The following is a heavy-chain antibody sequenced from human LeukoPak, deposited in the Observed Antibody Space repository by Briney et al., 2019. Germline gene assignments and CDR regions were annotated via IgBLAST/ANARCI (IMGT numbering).Heavy chain of an antibody. CDR2: ISAYNGST. J-gene: IGHJ4*02. CDR1: GYTFTSYG. CDR3: ARGGGTMVRGVIIKGYFDY. Sequence: GASVKVSCKASGYTFTSYGISWVRQAPGQGLEWMGWISAYNGSTNYAQKLQGRVTMTTDTSTSTAYMELRSLRSDDTAVYYCARGGGTMVRGVIIKGYFDYWGQGTLVTVSS. D-gene: IGHD3-10*01. V-gene: IGHV1-18*01.